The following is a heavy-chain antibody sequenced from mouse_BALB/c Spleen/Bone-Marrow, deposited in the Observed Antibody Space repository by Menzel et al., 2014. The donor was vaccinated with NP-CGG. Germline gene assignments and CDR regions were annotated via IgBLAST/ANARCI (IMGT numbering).Heavy chain of an antibody. CDR3: ARYDYGIYFDY. J-gene: IGHJ2*01. CDR1: GFNIKDTY. D-gene: IGHD2-4*01. CDR2: IDPANGNT. V-gene: IGHV14-3*02. Sequence: VQLKESGAELVKPGASVKLSCTASGFNIKDTYMHWVKQRPEQGLEWIGRIDPANGNTKYDPKFQGKATITADTSSNTAYLQLSSPTSEDTAVYYCARYDYGIYFDYWGQGTTLTVSS.